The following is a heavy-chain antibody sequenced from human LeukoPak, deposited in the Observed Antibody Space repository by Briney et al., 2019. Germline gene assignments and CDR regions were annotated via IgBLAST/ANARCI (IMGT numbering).Heavy chain of an antibody. V-gene: IGHV3-48*03. D-gene: IGHD6-19*01. J-gene: IGHJ6*04. CDR2: ISSSGSTM. Sequence: GGSLRLSCAASGFTFSSYETNWVRQAPGKGLEWVSYISSSGSTMYYADSVKGRFTISRDNAKKSLYLQMNSLRAEDTAVYYCAREISVAGAYYYYGMDVWGKGTTVTVSS. CDR1: GFTFSSYE. CDR3: AREISVAGAYYYYGMDV.